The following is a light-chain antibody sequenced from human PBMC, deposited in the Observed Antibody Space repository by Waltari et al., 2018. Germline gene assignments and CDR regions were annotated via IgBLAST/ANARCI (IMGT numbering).Light chain of an antibody. CDR1: PLPKKY. CDR2: EDI. J-gene: IGLJ3*02. Sequence: SYELTQPPSVSVSPGQTARITCSGDPLPKKYAYWYQQKTGQAPVVVIYEDINRPSAITWRFSGSTSETSATLTISGARVAEEADYCCYSTDSSGYQRVFGGGTKLTVL. V-gene: IGLV3-10*01. CDR3: YSTDSSGYQRV.